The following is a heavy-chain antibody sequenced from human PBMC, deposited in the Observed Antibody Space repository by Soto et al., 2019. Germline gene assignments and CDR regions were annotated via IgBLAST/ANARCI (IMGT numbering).Heavy chain of an antibody. CDR3: ARRHGDYSYYYYAMDV. CDR2: IYPGDSDT. Sequence: GESLKISCKGSGYSFTSYWIGWVRQMPGKGLEWMGIIYPGDSDTRYSPSFQGQVTISADKSISTAYLQWSSLKASDTAMYYCARRHGDYSYYYYAMDVWGQGTTVTVSS. V-gene: IGHV5-51*01. CDR1: GYSFTSYW. D-gene: IGHD4-17*01. J-gene: IGHJ6*02.